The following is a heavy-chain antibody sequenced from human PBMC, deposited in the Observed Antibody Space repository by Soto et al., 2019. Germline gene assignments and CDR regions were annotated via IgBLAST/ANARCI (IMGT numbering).Heavy chain of an antibody. CDR2: IYYSGST. D-gene: IGHD6-19*01. CDR1: GGSISSYY. J-gene: IGHJ5*02. CDR3: ARDAQCSGWYEGWFDP. Sequence: QVQLQESGPGLVKPSETLSLTCTVSGGSISSYYWSWIRQPPGKGLEWIGYIYYSGSTNYNPSLKSRVTISVDTSKNHFSLKLSSVTAADTAVYYCARDAQCSGWYEGWFDPWGQGTLVTVSS. V-gene: IGHV4-59*01.